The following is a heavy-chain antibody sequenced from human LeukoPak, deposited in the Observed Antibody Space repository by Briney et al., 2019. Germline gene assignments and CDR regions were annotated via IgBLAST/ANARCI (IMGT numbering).Heavy chain of an antibody. Sequence: LSLTCAVYGGSFSGYYWSWIRQPPGKGLEWVSYISSSGSTIYYADSVKGRFTISRDNAKNSLYLQMNSLRAEDTAFYYCAKGSAQYYFDSWGQGTLVTVSS. V-gene: IGHV3-11*01. CDR3: AKGSAQYYFDS. J-gene: IGHJ4*02. D-gene: IGHD3-10*01. CDR1: GGSFSGYY. CDR2: ISSSGSTI.